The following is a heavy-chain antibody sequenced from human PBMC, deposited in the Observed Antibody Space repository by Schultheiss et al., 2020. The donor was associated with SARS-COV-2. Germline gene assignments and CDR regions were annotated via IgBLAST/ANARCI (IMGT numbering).Heavy chain of an antibody. CDR2: INHSGTT. J-gene: IGHJ5*02. D-gene: IGHD3-16*01. V-gene: IGHV4-39*07. CDR1: GGSISSGGYY. CDR3: ARSGSLQRGRYASRTGSWFDP. Sequence: SETLSLTCTVSGGSISSGGYYWSWLRQPPGKGLEWIGEINHSGTTAYNSSLNSRVTISVDTSKKQFYLKVNSLTAADTAVYFCARSGSLQRGRYASRTGSWFDPWGQGTLVTVSS.